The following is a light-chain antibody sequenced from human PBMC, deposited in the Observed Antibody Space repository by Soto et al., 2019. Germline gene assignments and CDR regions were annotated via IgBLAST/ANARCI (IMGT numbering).Light chain of an antibody. Sequence: EIVLTQSPATLSLSPGERATLSCRVSQSVGTYFAWYQQKPGQAPRLLIYDASNRATGIPARFSGSGSGTDFTLTISSLQSEDFAVYYCQQYNNWPPLPFGGGTKVDIK. V-gene: IGKV3-11*01. CDR3: QQYNNWPPLP. J-gene: IGKJ4*01. CDR1: QSVGTY. CDR2: DAS.